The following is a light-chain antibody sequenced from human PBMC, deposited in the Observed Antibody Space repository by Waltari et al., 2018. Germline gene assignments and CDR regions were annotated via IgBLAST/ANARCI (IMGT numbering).Light chain of an antibody. Sequence: AIRMTQSPSSFSASTGDRVTITCRASQGISSYLVWYQQKPGKAPKLLIYAASTLQSGVPSRFSGSGSGTDFTLTISCLQSEDFATYYCQQYYSYPRTFGPGTKVDIK. CDR1: QGISSY. CDR3: QQYYSYPRT. V-gene: IGKV1-8*01. CDR2: AAS. J-gene: IGKJ3*01.